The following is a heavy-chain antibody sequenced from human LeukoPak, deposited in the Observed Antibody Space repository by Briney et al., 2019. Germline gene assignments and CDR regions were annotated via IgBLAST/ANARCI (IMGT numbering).Heavy chain of an antibody. CDR3: ARRFDS. CDR2: IGPGGDI. CDR1: GFSFTAYS. J-gene: IGHJ4*02. Sequence: GGSLRLSCAASGFSFTAYSMNWVRQAPGRGLEWISYIGPGGDIYYADSVTGRFTVSRDTAKNSLYLQMNGLRVEDTAVYYCARRFDSWGPGTLVTVSS. V-gene: IGHV3-48*01.